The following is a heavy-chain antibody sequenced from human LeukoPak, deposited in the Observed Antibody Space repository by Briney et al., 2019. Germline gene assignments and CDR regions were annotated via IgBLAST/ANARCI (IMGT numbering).Heavy chain of an antibody. Sequence: GGSLRLSCAAAGFTFSSNWMHWVRQAPGKGLMWVSRINEDGSSTNYADSVKGRSTIFRDNAKNTLYLQMNSLRAEDTAVYYCAKASTLTGYPTNFDYWGQGTLFTVSS. CDR2: INEDGSST. D-gene: IGHD3-9*01. V-gene: IGHV3-74*01. CDR1: GFTFSSNW. J-gene: IGHJ4*02. CDR3: AKASTLTGYPTNFDY.